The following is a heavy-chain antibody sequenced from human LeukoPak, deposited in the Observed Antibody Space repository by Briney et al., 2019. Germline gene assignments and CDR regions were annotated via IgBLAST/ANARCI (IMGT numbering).Heavy chain of an antibody. CDR1: GFTFSSYS. D-gene: IGHD4-17*01. CDR2: ISSSSSTI. Sequence: PGGSLRLSCAASGFTFSSYSMNWVRQAPGKGLEWVSFISSSSSTIYYADSVKGRFTISRDNAKNSLSLQMNSLRAEDTAVYYCARGDYPFLLWGQGALVTVSS. J-gene: IGHJ4*02. V-gene: IGHV3-48*04. CDR3: ARGDYPFLL.